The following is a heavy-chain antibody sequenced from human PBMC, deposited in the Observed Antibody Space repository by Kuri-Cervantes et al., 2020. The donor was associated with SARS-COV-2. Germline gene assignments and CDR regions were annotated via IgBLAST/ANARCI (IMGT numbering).Heavy chain of an antibody. Sequence: SVKVSCKASGGTFSSYAISWVRQAPGQGLEWMGGIIPIFGTANYAQKFQGRVTITADESTGTAYMELSSLRSEDTAVYYCARERAGYCSGGSCYRGGRFDYWGQGTLVTVSS. CDR3: ARERAGYCSGGSCYRGGRFDY. J-gene: IGHJ4*02. V-gene: IGHV1-69*13. D-gene: IGHD2-15*01. CDR1: GGTFSSYA. CDR2: IIPIFGTA.